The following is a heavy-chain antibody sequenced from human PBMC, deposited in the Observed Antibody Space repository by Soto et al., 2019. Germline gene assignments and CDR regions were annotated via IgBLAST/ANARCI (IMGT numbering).Heavy chain of an antibody. CDR3: ARVPLY. D-gene: IGHD2-2*01. V-gene: IGHV4-30-2*01. CDR2: IYHSGST. Sequence: SETLSLTCAVSGGYISSGGYSWSWIRQPPGKGLEWIGYIYHSGSTYYNPSLKSRVTISVDRSKNQFSLKLSSVTAADTAVYYCARVPLYWGQGTLVTVSS. J-gene: IGHJ4*02. CDR1: GGYISSGGYS.